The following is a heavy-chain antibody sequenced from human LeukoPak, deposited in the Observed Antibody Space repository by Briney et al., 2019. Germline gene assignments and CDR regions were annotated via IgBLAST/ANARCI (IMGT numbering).Heavy chain of an antibody. V-gene: IGHV3-23*01. CDR3: AKDPSLSYDSSGYYYHY. D-gene: IGHD3-22*01. Sequence: GGSLRLSCAASGFTFSSYAMSWVRQAPGHGLEWVSGISGSGGNTYYADSVKGRFTISRDNSKNTLYLQMNSLRAEDTAVYYCAKDPSLSYDSSGYYYHYWGQGTLVTVSS. CDR1: GFTFSSYA. CDR2: ISGSGGNT. J-gene: IGHJ4*02.